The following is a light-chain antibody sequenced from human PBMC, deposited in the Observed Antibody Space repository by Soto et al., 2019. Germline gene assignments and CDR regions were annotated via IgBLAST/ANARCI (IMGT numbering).Light chain of an antibody. V-gene: IGKV1-12*01. CDR3: QQVDSFPLS. CDR1: QGISGW. CDR2: TAS. J-gene: IGKJ4*01. Sequence: IQVTQSPSSVSASIGDRVTITCRASQGISGWLAWYQQKPGKAPILLIYTASSLQSEGPSRFSGSGSGTEFTLTFTSLQPADFATYYFQQVDSFPLSFGGGTKVEIK.